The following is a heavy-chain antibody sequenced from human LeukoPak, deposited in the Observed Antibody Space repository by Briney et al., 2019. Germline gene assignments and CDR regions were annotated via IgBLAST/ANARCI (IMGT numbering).Heavy chain of an antibody. J-gene: IGHJ3*02. Sequence: PGGSLRLSCAASGFTFSSYWMSWVRQAPGEGLEWVANTKQDGSEKYYVDSVKGRFTISRDNAKNSLYLQMNSLRAEDTAVYYCARGRFGELLDALDIWGQGTMVTVSS. CDR1: GFTFSSYW. CDR2: TKQDGSEK. CDR3: ARGRFGELLDALDI. D-gene: IGHD3-10*01. V-gene: IGHV3-7*04.